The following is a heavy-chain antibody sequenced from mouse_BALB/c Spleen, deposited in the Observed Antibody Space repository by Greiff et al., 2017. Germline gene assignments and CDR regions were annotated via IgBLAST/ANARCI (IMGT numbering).Heavy chain of an antibody. D-gene: IGHD1-1*01. CDR3: ARSYYGSSWFAY. CDR2: ISSGSSTI. CDR1: GFTFSSFG. V-gene: IGHV5-17*02. J-gene: IGHJ3*01. Sequence: DVHLVESGGGLVQPGGSRKLSCAASGFTFSSFGMHWVRQAPEKGLEWVAYISSGSSTIYYADTVKGRFTISRDNPKNTLFLQMTSLRSEDTAMYYCARSYYGSSWFAYWGQGTLVTVSA.